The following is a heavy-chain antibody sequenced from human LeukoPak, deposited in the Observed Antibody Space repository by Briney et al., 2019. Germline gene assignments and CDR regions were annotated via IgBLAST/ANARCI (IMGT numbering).Heavy chain of an antibody. J-gene: IGHJ4*02. V-gene: IGHV4-38-2*02. Sequence: SETLSLTCTVSGYSISSGYYWGWIRQPPGKGLEWIGIIYDSGRTYYNPCLKSRVTISVDTSKNQFSLKLSSVTAADTAVYYCARQGRRGGGDCYPYYFDYWGQGTLVTVSS. CDR2: IYDSGRT. CDR3: ARQGRRGGGDCYPYYFDY. CDR1: GYSISSGYY. D-gene: IGHD2-21*02.